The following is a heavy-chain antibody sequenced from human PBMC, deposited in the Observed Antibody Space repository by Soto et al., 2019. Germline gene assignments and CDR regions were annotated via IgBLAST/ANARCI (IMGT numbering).Heavy chain of an antibody. CDR2: LNPKSGNT. Sequence: QVQLVQSGAEVKKPGASVKVSCKASGYTFTNYDINWVRQATGQGLEWMGWLNPKSGNTGYAQKFQGRVTMTRSNSVSTAYMELTSLRSEVTAVYYCVRGHNYYDSSGYYGDWGQGTLVTVSS. V-gene: IGHV1-8*01. CDR3: VRGHNYYDSSGYYGD. J-gene: IGHJ4*02. D-gene: IGHD3-22*01. CDR1: GYTFTNYD.